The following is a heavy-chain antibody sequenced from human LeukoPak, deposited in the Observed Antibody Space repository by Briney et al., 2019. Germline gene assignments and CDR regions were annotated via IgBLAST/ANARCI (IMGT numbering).Heavy chain of an antibody. CDR2: IYSGGGT. V-gene: IGHV3-53*01. CDR1: GFTVSSKY. Sequence: GGSLRLSCAASGFTVSSKYMSWVRQAPGKGLEWVSVIYSGGGTYYADSVKGRFTISRDNSKNTLYLQMNSLRAEDMAVYYCARGMGDSRGYHLYHFDYWGQGTLVAVSS. J-gene: IGHJ4*02. CDR3: ARGMGDSRGYHLYHFDY. D-gene: IGHD3-22*01.